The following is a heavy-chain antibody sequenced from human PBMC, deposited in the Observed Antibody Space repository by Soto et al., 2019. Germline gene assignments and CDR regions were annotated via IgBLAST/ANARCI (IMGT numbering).Heavy chain of an antibody. CDR3: ARDSFYNSGGSPRVDAFDI. V-gene: IGHV3-48*02. D-gene: IGHD3-22*01. CDR2: ISFSGNTI. J-gene: IGHJ3*02. Sequence: PGGSLRLSCAASGFTFSSYTMNWVRQAPGKGLEWVSYISFSGNTIYYADSVKGRFTISRDNAKNSLYLQMNSLRDEDTAVYYCARDSFYNSGGSPRVDAFDIWGQGT. CDR1: GFTFSSYT.